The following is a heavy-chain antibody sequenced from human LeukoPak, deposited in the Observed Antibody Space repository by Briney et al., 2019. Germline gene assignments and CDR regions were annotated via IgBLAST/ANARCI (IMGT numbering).Heavy chain of an antibody. D-gene: IGHD5-12*01. CDR2: INPNSGGT. V-gene: IGHV1-2*02. CDR3: ARSPGSKWLRRAWGDFDY. J-gene: IGHJ4*02. Sequence: ASVKVSCKASGYTFTGYYMHWVRQAAGQGLEWMGWINPNSGGTNYAQKFQGRVTMNRDTSINTAYMELSRLRSDDAAVYYCARSPGSKWLRRAWGDFDYWGQGTLVTVSS. CDR1: GYTFTGYY.